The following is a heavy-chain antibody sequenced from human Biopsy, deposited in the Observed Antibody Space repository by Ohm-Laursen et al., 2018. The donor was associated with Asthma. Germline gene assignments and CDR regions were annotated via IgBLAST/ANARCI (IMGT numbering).Heavy chain of an antibody. CDR3: AGFCSGGNCPDH. CDR2: IHYSGST. D-gene: IGHD2-15*01. CDR1: GVSIRSYY. V-gene: IGHV4-59*01. J-gene: IGHJ4*02. Sequence: GTLSLTSAVYGVSIRSYYWTWIRQPPGKGLEWIGNIHYSGSTYSNPSLKSRVTISVDTSKKQISLRLSSVTAADTAVYYCAGFCSGGNCPDHWGQGTLVTVSS.